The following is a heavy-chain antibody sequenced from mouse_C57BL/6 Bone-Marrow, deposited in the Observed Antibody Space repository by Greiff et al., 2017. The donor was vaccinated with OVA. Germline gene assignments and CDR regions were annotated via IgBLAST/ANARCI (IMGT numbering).Heavy chain of an antibody. CDR1: GFTFSSYA. D-gene: IGHD2-5*01. CDR2: ISDGGSYT. V-gene: IGHV5-4*01. J-gene: IGHJ2*01. Sequence: EVQVVESGGGLVKPGGSLKLSCAASGFTFSSYAMSWVRQTPEKRLECVATISDGGSYTYYPDNVKGRFTISRDNAKNNLYLQMSHLKSEDTAMYYCARRRYSNYYFDYWGQGTTLTVSS. CDR3: ARRRYSNYYFDY.